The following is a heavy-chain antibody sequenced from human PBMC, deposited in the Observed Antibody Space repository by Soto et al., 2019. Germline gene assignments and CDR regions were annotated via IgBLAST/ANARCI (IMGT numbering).Heavy chain of an antibody. Sequence: ASVKVSCKASGYIFNDYGITWVRQAPGQGLEWVGWISTSIGHTNYAQGFQGRVTLTTDSSTTTAYLDLRGLRSDDTAVYYCARASYCSGGTRTNWFYPWGQGTQVTVSS. CDR2: ISTSIGHT. J-gene: IGHJ5*02. CDR3: ARASYCSGGTRTNWFYP. D-gene: IGHD2-15*01. CDR1: GYIFNDYG. V-gene: IGHV1-18*01.